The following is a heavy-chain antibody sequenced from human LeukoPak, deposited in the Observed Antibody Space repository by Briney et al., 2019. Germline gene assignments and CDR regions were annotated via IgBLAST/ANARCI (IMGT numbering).Heavy chain of an antibody. CDR2: IFYDGSNT. CDR1: GFTFSNYG. D-gene: IGHD1-1*01. V-gene: IGHV3-33*06. Sequence: PGGSLRLSCAASGFTFSNYGMHWVRQAPGKGLEWLAAIFYDGSNTHYADTVKGRFTISRDNSKNTLYLQMNSLRAEDTAVYYCAKDPLLPCNWKGPVGMDVWGQGTTVTVSS. J-gene: IGHJ6*02. CDR3: AKDPLLPCNWKGPVGMDV.